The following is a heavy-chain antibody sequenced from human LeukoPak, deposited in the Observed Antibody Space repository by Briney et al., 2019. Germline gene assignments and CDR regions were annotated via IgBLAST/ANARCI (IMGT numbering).Heavy chain of an antibody. CDR2: FDPEDGGT. V-gene: IGHV1-24*01. Sequence: ASVKVTCKVSASTLTDLSMDLVRQAPGKGLESMGGFDPEDGGTIYAQTFHGRITMTEATSTDTAYMELSSLRSEDTAGHYCVTDPRVADGDTPDFDYWNRGTLVSVSA. CDR3: VTDPRVADGDTPDFDY. D-gene: IGHD5-24*01. CDR1: ASTLTDLS. J-gene: IGHJ4*02.